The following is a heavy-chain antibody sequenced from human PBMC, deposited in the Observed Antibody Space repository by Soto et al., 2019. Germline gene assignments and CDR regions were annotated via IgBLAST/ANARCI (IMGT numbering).Heavy chain of an antibody. Sequence: QVQLQESGPGLVKPSQTLSLTCTVSGGSISSGGYYWSWIRQHPGKGLEWIGYIYYSGSTYYNPSLKSRVTISVDTSKNQLSLKLSSVTAADTAVYYCARAGRITMIVAAMDVWGQGTTVTVSS. CDR1: GGSISSGGYY. D-gene: IGHD3-22*01. J-gene: IGHJ6*02. CDR3: ARAGRITMIVAAMDV. V-gene: IGHV4-31*03. CDR2: IYYSGST.